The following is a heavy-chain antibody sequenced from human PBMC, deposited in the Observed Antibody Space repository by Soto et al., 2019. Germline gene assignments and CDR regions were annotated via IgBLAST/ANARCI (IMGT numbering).Heavy chain of an antibody. CDR1: GLTFSNYA. CDR3: AKNQERELPRVIDF. Sequence: GGSLRLSCAPSGLTFSNYAMSWVRQAPGGGLEWVSSMSGSSNTTYYAYSVKGRFTISRDRSKNTLYLQMGSRRAEDTALYYCAKNQERELPRVIDFWGQGTLVTVSS. V-gene: IGHV3-23*01. D-gene: IGHD1-7*01. J-gene: IGHJ4*02. CDR2: MSGSSNTT.